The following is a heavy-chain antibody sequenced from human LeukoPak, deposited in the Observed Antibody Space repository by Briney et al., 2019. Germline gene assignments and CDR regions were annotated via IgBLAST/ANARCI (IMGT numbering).Heavy chain of an antibody. CDR3: ARHRAYSSSSPFDY. Sequence: SETLSLTCSVSGGSISSLYWSWIRQPPGKGLEWIGYIYYTGSTNYNPSLKSRVTMFVDMSKNQFSLRLGSVTAADTAVYYCARHRAYSSSSPFDYWGQGTLVTVSS. J-gene: IGHJ4*02. CDR2: IYYTGST. CDR1: GGSISSLY. V-gene: IGHV4-59*08. D-gene: IGHD6-6*01.